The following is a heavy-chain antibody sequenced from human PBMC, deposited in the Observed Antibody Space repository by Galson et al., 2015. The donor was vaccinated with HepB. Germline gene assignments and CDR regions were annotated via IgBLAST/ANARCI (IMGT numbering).Heavy chain of an antibody. D-gene: IGHD4-17*01. V-gene: IGHV3-11*01. Sequence: SLRLSCATSGFRFSDYYMTWVRQAPGKGLEWLSYITSSGNTIYYADSVKGRFTVSRDNAKNSLYLQMNSLRVEDTAVYYCAKQNADYGDYGAVDWGQGTLVTVSS. CDR3: AKQNADYGDYGAVD. J-gene: IGHJ4*02. CDR2: ITSSGNTI. CDR1: GFRFSDYY.